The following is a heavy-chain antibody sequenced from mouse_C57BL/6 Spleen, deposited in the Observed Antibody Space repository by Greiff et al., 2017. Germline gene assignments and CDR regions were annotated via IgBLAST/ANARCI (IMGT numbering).Heavy chain of an antibody. CDR3: ARECYYGSSYFGD. V-gene: IGHV1-76*01. CDR2: IYPGSGNT. CDR1: GYTFTDYY. J-gene: IGHJ2*01. D-gene: IGHD1-1*01. Sequence: QVQLKQSGAELVRPGASVKLSCKASGYTFTDYYINWVKQRPGQGLEWIARIYPGSGNTYYNEKFKGKATLTAEKSSSTAYMQLSSLTSEDSAVYFCARECYYGSSYFGDWGQGTTLSVAS.